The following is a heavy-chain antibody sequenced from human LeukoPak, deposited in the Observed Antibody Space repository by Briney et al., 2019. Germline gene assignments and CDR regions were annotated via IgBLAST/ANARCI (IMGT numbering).Heavy chain of an antibody. J-gene: IGHJ4*02. CDR2: IYHSGST. CDR1: GYSISSGYY. CDR3: ASSSQHSGYIIPFDY. Sequence: SETLSLTCTVSGYSISSGYYWGWIRQPPGKGLEWIGSIYHSGSTYYNPSLKSRVTISVDTSKNQFSLKLSSVTAADTAVYYCASSSQHSGYIIPFDYWGQGTLVTVSS. V-gene: IGHV4-38-2*02. D-gene: IGHD3-22*01.